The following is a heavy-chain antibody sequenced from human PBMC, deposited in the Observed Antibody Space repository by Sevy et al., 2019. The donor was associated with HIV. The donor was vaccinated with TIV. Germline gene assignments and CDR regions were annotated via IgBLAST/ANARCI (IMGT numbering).Heavy chain of an antibody. CDR2: ISPNGATS. D-gene: IGHD6-19*01. Sequence: GGSLRLSCEVSGFTLGYFAMSWVRQAPGKGLEWVSGISPNGATSHYAASVRGRFTISRDNSKNRMYLQMSSLRAEDTAQYYCAKDTSGWYDALDQWGQGTLVTVSS. J-gene: IGHJ4*02. CDR3: AKDTSGWYDALDQ. V-gene: IGHV3-23*01. CDR1: GFTLGYFA.